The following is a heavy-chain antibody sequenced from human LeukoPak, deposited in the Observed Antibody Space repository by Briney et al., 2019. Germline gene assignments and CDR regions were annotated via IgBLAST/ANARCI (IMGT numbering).Heavy chain of an antibody. D-gene: IGHD2-2*01. V-gene: IGHV4-59*08. CDR1: GFTFSTYA. J-gene: IGHJ5*02. CDR3: ARGSLPAAMLWGWFDP. Sequence: GSLRLSCAASGFTFSTYAMSWIRQPPGKGLEWIGYIYYNGSTNYNPSLKSRVTISLDTSKNQFSLNLSSVTAADTAVYYCARGSLPAAMLWGWFDPWGHGALVTVSS. CDR2: IYYNGST.